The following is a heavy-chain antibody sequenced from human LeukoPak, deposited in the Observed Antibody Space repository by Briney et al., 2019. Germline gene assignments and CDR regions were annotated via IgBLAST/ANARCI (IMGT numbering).Heavy chain of an antibody. CDR2: INHSGST. V-gene: IGHV4-34*01. Sequence: SETLSLTCAVYGGSFSAYYWSWIRQPPGKGLGWIGEINHSGSTNYNPSLKSRVTISIDTSKNQFSLKLSSVTAADTAVYYCASDTAAAGTNYWGQGTLVTVSS. D-gene: IGHD6-13*01. J-gene: IGHJ4*02. CDR3: ASDTAAAGTNY. CDR1: GGSFSAYY.